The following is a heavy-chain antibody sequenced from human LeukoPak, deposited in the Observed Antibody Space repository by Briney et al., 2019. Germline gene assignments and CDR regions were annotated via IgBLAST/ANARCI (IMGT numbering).Heavy chain of an antibody. J-gene: IGHJ6*02. D-gene: IGHD2-15*01. CDR2: INHSGST. CDR1: GGSFSGYY. Sequence: SETLSLTCAVYGGSFSGYYWSWIRQPPGKGLEWIGEINHSGSTNYNPSLKSRVTISVDTSKNQFSLKLSSVTAADTAVYYCARGPAATPLFYYYYGMDVWGQGTTVTVSS. CDR3: ARGPAATPLFYYYYGMDV. V-gene: IGHV4-34*01.